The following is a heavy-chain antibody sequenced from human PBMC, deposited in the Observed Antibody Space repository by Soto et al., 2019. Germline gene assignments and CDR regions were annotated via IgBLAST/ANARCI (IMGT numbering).Heavy chain of an antibody. CDR3: AREASSSSSFWYYGMDV. V-gene: IGHV1-18*04. CDR1: GYTFTSYG. CDR2: ISAYNGNT. Sequence: QVPLVQSGAEVKKPGASVKVSCKASGYTFTSYGISWVRQAPGQGLEWMGWISAYNGNTNYAQKLQGRVTMTTDTSTSTAYMELRSLRSDDTAVYYCAREASSSSSFWYYGMDVWGQGTTVTVSS. D-gene: IGHD6-6*01. J-gene: IGHJ6*02.